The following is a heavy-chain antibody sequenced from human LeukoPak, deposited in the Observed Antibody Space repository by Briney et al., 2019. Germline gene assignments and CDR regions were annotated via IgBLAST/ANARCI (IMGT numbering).Heavy chain of an antibody. CDR1: GYTFTSYY. Sequence: ASVKVSCKASGYTFTSYYMHWVRQAPGQGLEWMGIINPSDGSTSYAQKFQGRVTMTRDTSTSTVYMELSSLRSEDTAVYYCARARYSSSWYSHYYYYYYMDVWGKGTTVTVSS. D-gene: IGHD6-13*01. CDR2: INPSDGST. V-gene: IGHV1-46*01. CDR3: ARARYSSSWYSHYYYYYYMDV. J-gene: IGHJ6*03.